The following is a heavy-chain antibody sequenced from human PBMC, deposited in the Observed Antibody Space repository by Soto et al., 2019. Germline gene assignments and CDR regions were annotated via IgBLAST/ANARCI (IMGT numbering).Heavy chain of an antibody. D-gene: IGHD1-26*01. Sequence: QGHLVESGGGVVQPGRSLTFSCTASGFTFRAYAMHWVRQAPGKGLEWVAVISHDESNAYYADSVKGRFTISRDNTKNTVYLQMNSLRPVDTAVYYCAGTPNGTYYSRFDYWGQGTLVTVSS. CDR2: ISHDESNA. CDR3: AGTPNGTYYSRFDY. J-gene: IGHJ4*02. V-gene: IGHV3-30-3*01. CDR1: GFTFRAYA.